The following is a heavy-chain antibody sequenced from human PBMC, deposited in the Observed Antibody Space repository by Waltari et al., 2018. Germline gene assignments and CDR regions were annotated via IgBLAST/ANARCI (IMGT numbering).Heavy chain of an antibody. Sequence: QLQLQESGPGLVKPSETLSLTCTVSGGSISRRNYYWGCIRQPPGKGLEWIGSIYYSGSTYYNPSLKSRVTMSVDTSMNQFSLRLSSATAADTAVYYCATTGTYYGSGYYYGMDVWGQGTTVTVSS. V-gene: IGHV4-39*01. CDR2: IYYSGST. CDR3: ATTGTYYGSGYYYGMDV. J-gene: IGHJ6*02. D-gene: IGHD3-10*01. CDR1: GGSISRRNYY.